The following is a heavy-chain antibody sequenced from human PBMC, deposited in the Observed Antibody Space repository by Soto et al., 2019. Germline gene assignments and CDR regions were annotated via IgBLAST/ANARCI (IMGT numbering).Heavy chain of an antibody. CDR2: VSDDGSNK. V-gene: IGHV3-30*18. J-gene: IGHJ3*02. D-gene: IGHD3-22*01. CDR3: AKPYDSSVYYRDAFDI. CDR1: GFTFSSYG. Sequence: GGSLRLSCAASGFTFSSYGMHWVRQAPGKGLEWVALVSDDGSNKYYADSVKGRFTISRDNSKNTLYLQMNSLRAEDTAVYYCAKPYDSSVYYRDAFDIWGQGTMVTVSS.